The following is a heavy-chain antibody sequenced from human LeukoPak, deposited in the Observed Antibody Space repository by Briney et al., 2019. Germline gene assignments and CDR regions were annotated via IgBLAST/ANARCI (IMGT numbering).Heavy chain of an antibody. J-gene: IGHJ4*02. Sequence: PGGSLRLSCAASGFTFSNYAMSWVRQAPGKGLEWVSTISGGGGSTYYADSVKGRFTISRDNSKNTLYLQMNSLRAEDTAVYYCAKDSHVRTVSTFDYWGQGTLVTVSS. CDR2: ISGGGGST. CDR1: GFTFSNYA. CDR3: AKDSHVRTVSTFDY. D-gene: IGHD4-11*01. V-gene: IGHV3-23*01.